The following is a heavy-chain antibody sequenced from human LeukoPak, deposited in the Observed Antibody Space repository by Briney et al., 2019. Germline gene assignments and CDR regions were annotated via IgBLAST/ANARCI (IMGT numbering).Heavy chain of an antibody. CDR3: AREPPSSRILRYFDCY. V-gene: IGHV1-18*01. D-gene: IGHD3-9*01. CDR1: GYTFTSYG. CDR2: ISAYNGNT. Sequence: ASVKVSCKASGYTFTSYGISWVRQAPGQGLEWMGWISAYNGNTNYAQKLQGRVTMTTDTSTSTAYMELRSLRSDDTAVYYCAREPPSSRILRYFDCYWGQGTLVTVSS. J-gene: IGHJ4*02.